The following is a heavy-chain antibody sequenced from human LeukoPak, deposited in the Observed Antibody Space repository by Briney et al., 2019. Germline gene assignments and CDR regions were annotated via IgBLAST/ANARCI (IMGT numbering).Heavy chain of an antibody. J-gene: IGHJ4*02. CDR3: ARGKYSSSWFPVYY. Sequence: PGRSLRLSCAASGFTFSSYAMHWVRQAPGTWLEWVAVISYDGSNTYYADSVKGRFTISRDNSKNTLYLQMNSLRPEDTAVYYCARGKYSSSWFPVYYWGQGTLVTVSS. CDR1: GFTFSSYA. D-gene: IGHD6-13*01. CDR2: ISYDGSNT. V-gene: IGHV3-30-3*01.